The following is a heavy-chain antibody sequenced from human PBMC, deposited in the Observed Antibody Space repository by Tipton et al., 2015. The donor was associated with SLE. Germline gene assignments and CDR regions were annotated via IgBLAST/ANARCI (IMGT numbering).Heavy chain of an antibody. CDR2: IDYSGNSGST. CDR3: AGAPIAAGISPLDY. D-gene: IGHD6-13*01. J-gene: IGHJ4*02. Sequence: TLSLTCTVSGGSIRSYYWSWIRQSPGKGLDWIGYIDYSGNSGSTNYNPSPKSRVIISVDTSKNQFSLKLSSVTAADTAVYYCAGAPIAAGISPLDYWGQGTLVTVSS. V-gene: IGHV4-59*01. CDR1: GGSIRSYY.